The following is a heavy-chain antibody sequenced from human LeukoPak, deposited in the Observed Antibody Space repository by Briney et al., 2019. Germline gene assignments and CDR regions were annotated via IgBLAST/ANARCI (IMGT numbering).Heavy chain of an antibody. CDR1: GFTFSSYG. CDR3: AASYPDAFDI. V-gene: IGHV3-30*03. D-gene: IGHD3-10*01. J-gene: IGHJ3*02. CDR2: ISYDGSNK. Sequence: GGSLRLSCAAPGFTFSSYGMHWVRQAPGKGLEWVAVISYDGSNKYYADSVKGRFTISRDNSKNTLYLQMNSLRAEDTAVYYCAASYPDAFDIWGQGTMVTVSS.